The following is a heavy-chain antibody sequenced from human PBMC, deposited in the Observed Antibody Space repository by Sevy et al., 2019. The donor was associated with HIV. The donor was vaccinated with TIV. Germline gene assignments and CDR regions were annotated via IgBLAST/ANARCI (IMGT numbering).Heavy chain of an antibody. J-gene: IGHJ5*02. D-gene: IGHD4-17*01. V-gene: IGHV3-74*01. CDR2: INSDGSTT. CDR1: VFSFSRYF. CDR3: ARDTLGYGGNPNLDLDL. Sequence: GGSLRLSCAASVFSFSRYFMHWVRQAPGEGLVWVSRINSDGSTTNYADSVEGRFIVSRDNAKKTLYLELHSLRVEDTATYYCARDTLGYGGNPNLDLDLWGQGTLVTVSS.